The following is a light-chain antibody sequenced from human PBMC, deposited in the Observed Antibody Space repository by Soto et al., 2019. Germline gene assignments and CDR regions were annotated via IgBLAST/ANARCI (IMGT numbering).Light chain of an antibody. V-gene: IGKV3-20*01. J-gene: IGKJ1*01. CDR1: LSVSNRY. CDR2: GAS. Sequence: ETVLTQSPGTLSLSPGEIATLSCMAGLSVSNRYLVWYQQKPGQAPMLLIYGASSRATGIPDRFSGSGSGTDFTLTISRLEPEDFAVYYCQQYGSSPPSWTFGQGTKVEIK. CDR3: QQYGSSPPSWT.